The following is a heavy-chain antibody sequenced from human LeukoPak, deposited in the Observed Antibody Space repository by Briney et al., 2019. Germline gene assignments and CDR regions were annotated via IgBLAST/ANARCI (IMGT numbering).Heavy chain of an antibody. V-gene: IGHV3-11*04. J-gene: IGHJ4*02. CDR1: GFTFSDYY. Sequence: PGGSLRLSCAASGFTFSDYYMSWIRQAPGKGLEWVSYISSSGSTIYYADSVKGRFTISRDNAKNSLYLQMNSLRAEDTAVYYCARERRPDDYVWGSYRYTPFDYWGQGTLVTVSS. D-gene: IGHD3-16*02. CDR2: ISSSGSTI. CDR3: ARERRPDDYVWGSYRYTPFDY.